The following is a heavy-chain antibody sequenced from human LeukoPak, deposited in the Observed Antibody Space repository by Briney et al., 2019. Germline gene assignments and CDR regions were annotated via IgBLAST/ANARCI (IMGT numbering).Heavy chain of an antibody. CDR2: INTHGSST. V-gene: IGHV3-74*01. D-gene: IGHD3-16*01. CDR1: GFAFSNYW. Sequence: GGPLRLSCAASGFAFSNYWLHWLRQAPGKGLEWVALINTHGSSTNYADSVKGRFTISRDNAKNTLYLQMTSLSAEDTAVYYALAGYYYYYMDVWGKGTTVTVSS. CDR3: LAGYYYYYMDV. J-gene: IGHJ6*03.